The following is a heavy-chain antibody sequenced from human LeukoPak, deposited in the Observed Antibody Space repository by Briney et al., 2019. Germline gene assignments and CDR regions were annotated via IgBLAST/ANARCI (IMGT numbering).Heavy chain of an antibody. J-gene: IGHJ6*02. V-gene: IGHV3-30-3*01. D-gene: IGHD3-10*01. CDR3: ARDRVTMVRGVTRYYYYGMDV. Sequence: GRSLRLSCAASGFTFSSYAMHWVRQAPGKGLEWVAVISYDGSNKYYADSVKGRFTISRDNSKNTLYLQMNSLRAEDTAVYYCARDRVTMVRGVTRYYYYGMDVWGQGTTVTVSS. CDR1: GFTFSSYA. CDR2: ISYDGSNK.